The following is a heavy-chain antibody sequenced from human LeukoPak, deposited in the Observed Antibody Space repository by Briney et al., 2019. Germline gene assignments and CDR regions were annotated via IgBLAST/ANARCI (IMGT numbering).Heavy chain of an antibody. V-gene: IGHV3-30*02. J-gene: IGHJ5*02. CDR3: ARDRSPGWFDP. CDR1: EFTFSNYG. CDR2: IRYDESNE. Sequence: GSLRLSCAASEFTFSNYGMHWVRQAPGKGLDWVAFIRYDESNEYYADSVKGRFTISRDNAKNTLYLQLNSLRAEDTAVYYCARDRSPGWFDPWGQGTLVTVSS.